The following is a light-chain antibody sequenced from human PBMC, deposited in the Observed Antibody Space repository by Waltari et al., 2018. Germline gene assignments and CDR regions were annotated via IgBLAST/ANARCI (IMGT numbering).Light chain of an antibody. Sequence: EVVLTQSPVTLSLSPGERATLSCRASQRVSGTYLAGYQQKAGQAPRVLIFGASIRATAVAYRFSGMGSVTDFTLTIDGLEPEDSAVYYCQQYGTAPRTFGQGTKVEIK. V-gene: IGKV3-20*01. CDR3: QQYGTAPRT. J-gene: IGKJ1*01. CDR2: GAS. CDR1: QRVSGTY.